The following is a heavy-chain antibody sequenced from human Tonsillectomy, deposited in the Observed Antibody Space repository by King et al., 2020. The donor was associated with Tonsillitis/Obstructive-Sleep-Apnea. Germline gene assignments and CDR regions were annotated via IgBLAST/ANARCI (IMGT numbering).Heavy chain of an antibody. J-gene: IGHJ4*02. D-gene: IGHD3-16*01. CDR1: GVSIISTSYQ. V-gene: IGHV4-39*01. CDR2: IFYSGST. CDR3: ARFHTDYFDDFVYSSSFDY. Sequence: QLQESGPGLVKPSENLSLTCTVSGVSIISTSYQWGWIRQPPGKGLEWIASIFYSGSTYYNPSLKSRVTIFVDTSKNQIPLKLSSVTAADTVVYYFARFHTDYFDDFVYSSSFDYWGQGTLVTVSS.